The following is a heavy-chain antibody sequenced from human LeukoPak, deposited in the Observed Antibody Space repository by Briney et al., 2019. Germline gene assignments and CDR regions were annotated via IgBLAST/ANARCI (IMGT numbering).Heavy chain of an antibody. CDR3: ARDRGSSSPRNFVY. D-gene: IGHD6-13*01. Sequence: GRCLRLSCAASGFTFSSYGIHWVRQAPGKGLGWVAVIWYDGSNKYYADSVKGRFTISRDNSKNTLYLQMNSRRAEDTAVYYCARDRGSSSPRNFVYWGQGTLVTVPS. CDR2: IWYDGSNK. V-gene: IGHV3-33*01. J-gene: IGHJ4*02. CDR1: GFTFSSYG.